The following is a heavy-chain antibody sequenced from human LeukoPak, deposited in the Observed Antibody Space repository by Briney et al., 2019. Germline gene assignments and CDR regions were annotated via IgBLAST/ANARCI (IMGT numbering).Heavy chain of an antibody. J-gene: IGHJ4*02. D-gene: IGHD3-10*01. CDR2: MNPNSGNA. CDR1: GYTFTIYD. Sequence: GASVTVSCTASGYTFTIYDISWVRQATGQGLEWMGWMNPNSGNAGYAQRFQGRVTMTRNNSISTAYMELTSLRSEDTAVYYCGRPLQRGSWTQRALDYWGQGTLVTVSS. CDR3: GRPLQRGSWTQRALDY. V-gene: IGHV1-8*01.